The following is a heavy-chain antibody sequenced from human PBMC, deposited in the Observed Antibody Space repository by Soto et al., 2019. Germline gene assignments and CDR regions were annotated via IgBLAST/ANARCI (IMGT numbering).Heavy chain of an antibody. CDR3: ARDSSYSGSYYLYWYFDL. V-gene: IGHV3-48*02. CDR1: GFTFSSYS. D-gene: IGHD1-26*01. J-gene: IGHJ2*01. CDR2: ISSSSSTI. Sequence: GGSLRLSCAASGFTFSSYSMNWVRQAPGKGLEWVSYISSSSSTIYYADSVKGRFTISRDNAKNSLYLQMNSLRDEDTAVYYCARDSSYSGSYYLYWYFDLWGRGTLVTVSS.